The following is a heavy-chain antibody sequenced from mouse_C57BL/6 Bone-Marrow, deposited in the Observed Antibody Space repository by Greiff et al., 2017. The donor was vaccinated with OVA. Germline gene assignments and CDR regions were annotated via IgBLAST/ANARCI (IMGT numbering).Heavy chain of an antibody. D-gene: IGHD2-10*01. CDR3: ATYYGNYGGFYFDY. V-gene: IGHV1-61*01. Sequence: VQLQQSGAELVRPGSSVKLSCKASGYTFTSYWMDWVKQRPGQGLEWIGNIYPSDSETHYNQKFKDKATLTVDKSSSTAYMQLSSLTSEDSAVYYCATYYGNYGGFYFDYWGQGTTLTVSS. J-gene: IGHJ2*01. CDR2: IYPSDSET. CDR1: GYTFTSYW.